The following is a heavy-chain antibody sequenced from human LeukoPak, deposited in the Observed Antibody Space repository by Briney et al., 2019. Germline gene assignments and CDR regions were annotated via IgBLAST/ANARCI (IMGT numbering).Heavy chain of an antibody. D-gene: IGHD3-9*01. J-gene: IGHJ4*02. Sequence: SETLSLTCTVSGGSISSGGYYWSWIRQHPGKGLEWIGYIYYSGSTYYIPSLKSRITISLDMSKNQYSLKLTSVTAADTAVYYCARDVGFFDIDNWGQGILVTVSS. CDR3: ARDVGFFDIDN. CDR2: IYYSGST. V-gene: IGHV4-31*03. CDR1: GGSISSGGYY.